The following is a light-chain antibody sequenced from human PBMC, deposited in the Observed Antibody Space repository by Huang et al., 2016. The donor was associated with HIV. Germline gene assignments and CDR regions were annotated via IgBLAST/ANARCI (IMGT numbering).Light chain of an antibody. V-gene: IGKV1-NL1*01. CDR1: QDISNS. J-gene: IGKJ1*01. Sequence: DIQMTQSPSSLSASVGDRVTISCRASQDISNSLAWYQQKSGKAPRLLLYAASRLPSGVPSRCSGSGSGTDYTLTISSLQPEDFATYYCQQYYTIRAFGQGTKVEIK. CDR3: QQYYTIRA. CDR2: AAS.